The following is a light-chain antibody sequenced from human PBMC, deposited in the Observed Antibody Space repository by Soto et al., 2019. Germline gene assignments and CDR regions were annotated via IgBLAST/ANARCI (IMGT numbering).Light chain of an antibody. J-gene: IGLJ2*01. V-gene: IGLV2-14*01. CDR3: SSYTSCHVV. CDR2: DVS. CDR1: SSDVGGYNY. Sequence: QSALTQPASVSGSPGQSITISCTGTSSDVGGYNYVSWYQQHPGKAPKLMIYDVSNRPSGVSNRFSGSKSGNTASLAISGLQADDEADYYCSSYTSCHVVFGGGTKVTVL.